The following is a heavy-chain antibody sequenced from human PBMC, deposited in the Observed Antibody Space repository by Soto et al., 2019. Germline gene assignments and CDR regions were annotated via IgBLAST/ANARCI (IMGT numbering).Heavy chain of an antibody. Sequence: GGSLRLSCAASGFTFSDYYMSWIRQAPWKGLEWVSYISSSGFTIYYADSVKGRFTISRDNAKNSLYLQMNSLRAEDTAVYYCARDLAEMATNTFDFWGQGPVVTVSS. D-gene: IGHD5-12*01. CDR3: ARDLAEMATNTFDF. V-gene: IGHV3-11*01. CDR1: GFTFSDYY. CDR2: ISSSGFTI. J-gene: IGHJ4*02.